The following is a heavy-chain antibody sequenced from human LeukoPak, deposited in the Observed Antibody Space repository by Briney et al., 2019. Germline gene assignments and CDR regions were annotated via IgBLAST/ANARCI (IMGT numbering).Heavy chain of an antibody. D-gene: IGHD1-26*01. J-gene: IGHJ4*02. Sequence: GGSLRLSCAASGFIFRDHSMHWARQIPGKGLVWVSRINPDGSTNYADSVKGRFAISRDNAKNTLYLQMRSLRVDDSSLYFCVRALGGSDDYWGQGTLVTVSS. CDR1: GFIFRDHS. CDR3: VRALGGSDDY. V-gene: IGHV3-74*01. CDR2: INPDGST.